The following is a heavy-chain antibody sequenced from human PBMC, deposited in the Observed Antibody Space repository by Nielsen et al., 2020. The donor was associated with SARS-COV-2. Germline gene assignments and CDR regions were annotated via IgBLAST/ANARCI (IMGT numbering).Heavy chain of an antibody. CDR2: INAGNGNT. CDR3: ARGRAWRGSGSYSDY. Sequence: WVRQAPGQRLEWMGWINAGNGNTKYSQKFQGRVTITRDTSASTAYMELSSLRSEDTAAYYCARGRAWRGSGSYSDYWGQGTLVTVSS. V-gene: IGHV1-3*01. J-gene: IGHJ4*02. D-gene: IGHD3-10*01.